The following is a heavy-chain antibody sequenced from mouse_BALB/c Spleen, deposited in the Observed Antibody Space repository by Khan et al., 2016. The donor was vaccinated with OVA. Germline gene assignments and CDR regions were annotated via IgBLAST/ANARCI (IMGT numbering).Heavy chain of an antibody. CDR2: IWGDGST. CDR3: ARELRLGGFAY. J-gene: IGHJ3*01. CDR1: GFSLTDYG. Sequence: QMQLEESGPGLVAPSQNLSITCTVSGFSLTDYGVNWVRQPPGKGLEWLGMIWGDGSTDYNSALKSRLSISKDNSKSQVFLKMNSLQTDDTARFYCARELRLGGFAYWGRGTLVTVSA. D-gene: IGHD1-2*01. V-gene: IGHV2-6-7*01.